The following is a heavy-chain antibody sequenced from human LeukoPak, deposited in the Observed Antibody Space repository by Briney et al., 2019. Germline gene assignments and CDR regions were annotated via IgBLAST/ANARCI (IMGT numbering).Heavy chain of an antibody. CDR2: INAGNGNT. CDR3: ARGYSRETRLNYYYYGMDV. Sequence: ASVKVSCKASGYTFTSYAMHWVRQAPGQRPEWMGWINAGNGNTKYSQEFQGRVTITRDTSASTAYMELSSLKSGDTAVYYCARGYSRETRLNYYYYGMDVWAKGPRSPSPQ. V-gene: IGHV1-3*01. CDR1: GYTFTSYA. D-gene: IGHD6-13*01. J-gene: IGHJ6*04.